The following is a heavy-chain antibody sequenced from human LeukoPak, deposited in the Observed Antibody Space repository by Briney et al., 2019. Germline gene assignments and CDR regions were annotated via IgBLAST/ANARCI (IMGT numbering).Heavy chain of an antibody. CDR1: GFTFSSYG. CDR2: ISGSGGST. CDR3: ARSRSGYYEDY. V-gene: IGHV3-23*01. D-gene: IGHD3-22*01. J-gene: IGHJ4*02. Sequence: GGSLRLSCAASGFTFSSYGMSWVRQAPGKGLEWVSAISGSGGSTYYADSVKGRFTISRDNAKSSLSLQVNSLRAEDTAVYYCARSRSGYYEDYWGQGTLVTVSS.